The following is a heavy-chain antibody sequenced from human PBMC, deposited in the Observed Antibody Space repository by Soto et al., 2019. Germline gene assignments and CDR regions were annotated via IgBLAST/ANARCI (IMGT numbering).Heavy chain of an antibody. J-gene: IGHJ4*02. D-gene: IGHD1-26*01. Sequence: QITLKESGPPLVKPTQTLTLTCTFSGFSLSTSGVGVGWVRQPPGKAPEWLAFIYWDDDIRYSPSLKSRLTIAKDTPKKQVVLTMTNMDPVDTATYYCAHSRGTYSSFDSWGQGTLVTVSS. CDR2: IYWDDDI. CDR1: GFSLSTSGVG. CDR3: AHSRGTYSSFDS. V-gene: IGHV2-5*02.